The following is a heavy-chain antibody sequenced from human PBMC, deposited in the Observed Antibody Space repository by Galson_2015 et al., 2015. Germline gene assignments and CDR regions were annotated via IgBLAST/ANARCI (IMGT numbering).Heavy chain of an antibody. CDR1: GFTFSNYW. Sequence: SLRLSCAASGFTFSNYWMARVRQAPGKGLEWVANVKQDGSEKHYVDSVKGRFVISSDNAKNSVYLQLNNLRAEDTAVYYCTRGAPQYWYFDLWGRGTLVTVSS. CDR3: TRGAPQYWYFDL. J-gene: IGHJ2*01. CDR2: VKQDGSEK. V-gene: IGHV3-7*03.